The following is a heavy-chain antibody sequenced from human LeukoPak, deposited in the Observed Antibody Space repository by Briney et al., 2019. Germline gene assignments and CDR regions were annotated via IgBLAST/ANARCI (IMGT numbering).Heavy chain of an antibody. CDR1: GFTFSSYA. V-gene: IGHV3-30-3*01. J-gene: IGHJ4*02. CDR3: ARATYCGGDCYGGYFDY. Sequence: GGSLRLSCAASGFTFSSYAMHWVRQAPGKRLEWVAVISYDGSNKYYADSVKGRFTISRDNSKNTLYLQMNSLRAEDTAVYYCARATYCGGDCYGGYFDYWGQGTLVTVSS. D-gene: IGHD2-21*01. CDR2: ISYDGSNK.